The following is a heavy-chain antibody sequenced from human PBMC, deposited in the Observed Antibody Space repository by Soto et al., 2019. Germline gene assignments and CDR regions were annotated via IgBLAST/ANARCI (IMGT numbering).Heavy chain of an antibody. J-gene: IGHJ6*02. V-gene: IGHV4-31*03. CDR3: ARTPATEYYYYYGMDV. D-gene: IGHD1-26*01. CDR2: IYYSGST. Sequence: SETLSLTCTVSGGSISSGGYYWSWIRQHPGKGPEWIGYIYYSGSTYYNPSLKSRVTISVDTSKNQFSLKLSSVTAADTAVYYCARTPATEYYYYYGMDVWGQGTTVTVSS. CDR1: GGSISSGGYY.